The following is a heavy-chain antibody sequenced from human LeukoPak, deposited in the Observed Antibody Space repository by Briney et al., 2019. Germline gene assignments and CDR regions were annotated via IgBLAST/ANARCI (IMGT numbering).Heavy chain of an antibody. CDR1: GGTFSSYA. D-gene: IGHD6-19*01. J-gene: IGHJ4*01. V-gene: IGHV1-69*13. CDR3: ARGSSWYGYSSGYDY. CDR2: IIPIFGTA. Sequence: SVKVSCKASGGTFSSYAISWVRQAPGQGLEWMGGIIPIFGTANYAQKFQGRVTITADESTSTAYMELSSLRSEDTAVYYCARGSSWYGYSSGYDYWGHGTLVTVSS.